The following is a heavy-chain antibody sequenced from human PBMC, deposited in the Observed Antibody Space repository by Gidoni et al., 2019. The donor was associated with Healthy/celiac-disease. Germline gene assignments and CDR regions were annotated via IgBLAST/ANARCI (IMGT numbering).Heavy chain of an antibody. CDR2: ISSSSSYI. D-gene: IGHD2-2*02. J-gene: IGHJ3*02. CDR1: GFTFSSYS. Sequence: EVQLVESVGGLVKPGGSLRLSCAASGFTFSSYSMNWVRQAPGKGLEWVSSISSSSSYIYYADSVKGRFTISRDNAKNSLYLQMNSLRAEDTAVYYCASYCSSTSCYTDAFDIWGQGTMVTVSS. V-gene: IGHV3-21*01. CDR3: ASYCSSTSCYTDAFDI.